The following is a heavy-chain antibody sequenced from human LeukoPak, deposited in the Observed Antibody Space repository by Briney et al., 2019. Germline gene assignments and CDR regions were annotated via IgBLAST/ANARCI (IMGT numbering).Heavy chain of an antibody. D-gene: IGHD6-19*01. V-gene: IGHV4-34*01. Sequence: SETLSLTCAVYGGSFSGYYWSWIRQPPGKGLEWIGEINHSGSTNYNPSLKSRVTISVDTSKNQFSLKLSSVTAADTAVYYYARATGYSSGRYEDYWGQGTLVTVSS. CDR1: GGSFSGYY. CDR3: ARATGYSSGRYEDY. J-gene: IGHJ4*02. CDR2: INHSGST.